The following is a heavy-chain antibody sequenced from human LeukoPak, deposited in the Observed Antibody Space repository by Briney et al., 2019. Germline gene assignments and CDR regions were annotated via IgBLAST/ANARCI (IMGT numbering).Heavy chain of an antibody. V-gene: IGHV1-2*02. CDR3: ARDPLSSDFDY. CDR2: INPNSGGT. Sequence: GASVKVSCKASGYTFTGYYMHWVRQAPGQGLEWMGWINPNSGGTKYAQKFQGRVTMTRDTSISTAYMGLSRLRSDDTAVYYCARDPLSSDFDYWGQGTLVTVSS. D-gene: IGHD2-15*01. CDR1: GYTFTGYY. J-gene: IGHJ4*02.